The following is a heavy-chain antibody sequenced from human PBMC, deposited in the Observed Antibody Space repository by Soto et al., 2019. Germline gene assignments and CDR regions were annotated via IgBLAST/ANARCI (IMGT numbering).Heavy chain of an antibody. CDR1: RASISNYF. V-gene: IGHV4-59*01. J-gene: IGHJ4*02. CDR3: ARIRGLGEVSPYFVH. CDR2: TSYSGST. D-gene: IGHD3-16*01. Sequence: SETLSLTCPVSRASISNYFWTWVRQPPERGLEWIGSTSYSGSTTNNTSSKRQVTISVDTSPNQPSLRVRSVTAADTAVYYCARIRGLGEVSPYFVHGGQGARVTSPQ.